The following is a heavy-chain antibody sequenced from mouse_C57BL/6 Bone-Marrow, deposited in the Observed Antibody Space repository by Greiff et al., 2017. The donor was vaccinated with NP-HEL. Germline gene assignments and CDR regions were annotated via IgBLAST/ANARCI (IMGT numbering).Heavy chain of an antibody. CDR2: IDPSDSYT. CDR3: AREGAFYYGSSWFAY. D-gene: IGHD1-1*01. Sequence: QVQLQQPGAELVMPGASVKLSCKASGYTFTSYWMHGVKQRPGQGLEWIGEIDPSDSYTNYNQKFKGKSTLTVDKSSSTAYMQLSSLTSEDSAVYYCAREGAFYYGSSWFAYWGQGTLVTVSA. V-gene: IGHV1-69*01. CDR1: GYTFTSYW. J-gene: IGHJ3*01.